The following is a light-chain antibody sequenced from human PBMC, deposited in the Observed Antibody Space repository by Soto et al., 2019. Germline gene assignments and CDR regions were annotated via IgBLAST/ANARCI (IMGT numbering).Light chain of an antibody. V-gene: IGKV1-9*01. CDR3: QYLAGT. Sequence: QLTQSPSSLSASMGDRVTITCRASQDISGYLAWYQQQPGKAPKLLIYAASTLHSGVPTRFGGSGSGTEFILTIGRLQPEDFATYYCQYLAGTFGQGTKLEMK. J-gene: IGKJ2*01. CDR1: QDISGY. CDR2: AAS.